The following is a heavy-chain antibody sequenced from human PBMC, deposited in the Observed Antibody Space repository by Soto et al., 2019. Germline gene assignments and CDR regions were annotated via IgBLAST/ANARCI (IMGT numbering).Heavy chain of an antibody. CDR2: ISAYNGNT. Sequence: ASVKVSCKASGYTFTSYVISWVRHAPGQGLEWMGWISAYNGNTNYAQKLQGRVTMTTDTSTSTAYMELRSLRSDDTAVYYCARDNSGYDFDGDYYYYGMDVWGQGTTVTVSS. D-gene: IGHD5-12*01. CDR1: GYTFTSYV. J-gene: IGHJ6*02. V-gene: IGHV1-18*01. CDR3: ARDNSGYDFDGDYYYYGMDV.